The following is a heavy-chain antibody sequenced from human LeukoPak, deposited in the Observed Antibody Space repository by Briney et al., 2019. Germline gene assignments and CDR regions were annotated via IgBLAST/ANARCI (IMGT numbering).Heavy chain of an antibody. Sequence: GGSLRLSCAASGFTFSHFWMSWVRQAPGKGLEWVAYIKKTGSETYYVDSVKGRFTVTRDNTRSSLFLQMYSLRAEDTAVYFCAREDGYCSGGNCYSYFDSWGQGTLVTVSS. CDR3: AREDGYCSGGNCYSYFDS. V-gene: IGHV3-7*01. CDR2: IKKTGSET. CDR1: GFTFSHFW. D-gene: IGHD2-15*01. J-gene: IGHJ4*02.